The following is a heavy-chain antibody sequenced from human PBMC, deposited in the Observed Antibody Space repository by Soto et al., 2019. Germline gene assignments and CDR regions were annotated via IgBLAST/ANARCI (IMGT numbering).Heavy chain of an antibody. Sequence: ASVKVSCKASGYTFTSYGISWVRQAPLQGLEWMGWISAYNGNTNYAQKLQGRVTMTTDTSTSTAYMELRSLRSDDTAVYYCARPRIAVAGSGGYGMDVWGQGTTVTVSS. CDR3: ARPRIAVAGSGGYGMDV. CDR1: GYTFTSYG. J-gene: IGHJ6*02. V-gene: IGHV1-18*04. CDR2: ISAYNGNT. D-gene: IGHD6-19*01.